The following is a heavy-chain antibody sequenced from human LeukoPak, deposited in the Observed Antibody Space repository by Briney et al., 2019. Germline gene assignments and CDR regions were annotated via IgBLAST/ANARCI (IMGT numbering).Heavy chain of an antibody. V-gene: IGHV3-66*01. CDR2: IYSGGST. D-gene: IGHD6-13*01. CDR3: AKVRGGIAAAGVDY. Sequence: GGSLRLSCAASGFTVSSNYMSWVRQAPGKGLEWVSVIYSGGSTYYADSVKGRFTISRDNSKNTLYLQMNSLRAEDTAVYYCAKVRGGIAAAGVDYWGQGTLVTVSS. CDR1: GFTVSSNY. J-gene: IGHJ4*02.